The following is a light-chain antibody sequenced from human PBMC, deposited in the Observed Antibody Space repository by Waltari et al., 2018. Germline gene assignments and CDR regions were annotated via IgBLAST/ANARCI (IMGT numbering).Light chain of an antibody. CDR3: QVWDSSSDHRV. V-gene: IGLV3-21*02. J-gene: IGLJ3*02. CDR2: DDS. CDR1: NIGSKT. Sequence: SYILTQPPSVSVAPGQTAMIPCGGNNIGSKTVHWYQQKPGQAPVLVVSDDSDRPSGIRERFSDSNSGNTATLTISRVEAGDEADYYCQVWDSSSDHRVFGGGTTLTVL.